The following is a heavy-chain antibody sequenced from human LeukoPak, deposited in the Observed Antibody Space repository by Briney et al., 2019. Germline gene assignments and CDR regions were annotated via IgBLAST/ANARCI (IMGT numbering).Heavy chain of an antibody. V-gene: IGHV3-11*06. J-gene: IGHJ3*02. Sequence: GGSLRLSCAASGFTFSDYYMSWIRQAPGKGLEWVSYISTTSSYTDYADSVRGRFTIYGENAKNSLYLQMNSLRDEDAAVYYCARDRSGSWGFDIWGQGTVVTVSS. CDR3: ARDRSGSWGFDI. CDR2: ISTTSSYT. D-gene: IGHD1-26*01. CDR1: GFTFSDYY.